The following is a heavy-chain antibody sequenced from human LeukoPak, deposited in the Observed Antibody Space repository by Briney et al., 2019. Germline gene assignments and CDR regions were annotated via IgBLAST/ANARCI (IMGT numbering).Heavy chain of an antibody. Sequence: ASVKVSCKASGYTFTSYGISWVRQAPGQGLEWMGWISDYNGNTNYAQKLQGRVTMTTDTSTSTAYMELRSLRSDDTAVYYCARSVGDYGDYPVNYWGQGTLVTVSS. V-gene: IGHV1-18*01. CDR3: ARSVGDYGDYPVNY. J-gene: IGHJ4*02. CDR2: ISDYNGNT. D-gene: IGHD4-17*01. CDR1: GYTFTSYG.